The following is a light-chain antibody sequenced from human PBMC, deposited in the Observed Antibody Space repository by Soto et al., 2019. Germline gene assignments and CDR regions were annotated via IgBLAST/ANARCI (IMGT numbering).Light chain of an antibody. Sequence: QSALTQPASVSGSPGQSITISCTGTSSDVGGFDYVSWFQQHPGEAPKLMIYDVSNRPLGVSNRFSGSKSGNTASLTISGLQAEDEADYYCSSHTSSSTHVFGSGTKVTVL. J-gene: IGLJ1*01. V-gene: IGLV2-14*03. CDR3: SSHTSSSTHV. CDR1: SSDVGGFDY. CDR2: DVS.